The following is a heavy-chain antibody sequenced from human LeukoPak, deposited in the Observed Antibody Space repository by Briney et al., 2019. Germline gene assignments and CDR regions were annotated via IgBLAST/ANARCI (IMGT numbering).Heavy chain of an antibody. J-gene: IGHJ4*02. V-gene: IGHV4-34*01. CDR2: INHSGST. CDR1: GGSFSGYY. Sequence: PSETLSLTCAVYGGSFSGYYWSWIRQPPGKGLEWIGEINHSGSTNYNPSLKSRITISVDTSKNQFSLTVSSVTAADTAVYHCARGQRISYSSTWYGGGDYWGQGTPVTVSS. D-gene: IGHD6-13*01. CDR3: ARGQRISYSSTWYGGGDY.